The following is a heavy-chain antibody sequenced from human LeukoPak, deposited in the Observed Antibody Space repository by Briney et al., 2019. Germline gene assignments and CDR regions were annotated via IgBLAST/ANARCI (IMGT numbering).Heavy chain of an antibody. Sequence: SETLSLTCAVYGGSFSGYYWSWIRQPPGKGLEWIGEINHSGSTNYNPSLKSRVTISVDTSKNQFSLKLSSVTAADTAVYYCAREDTMVRGVITNAFDIWGQGTMVTVSS. CDR3: AREDTMVRGVITNAFDI. CDR1: GGSFSGYY. CDR2: INHSGST. V-gene: IGHV4-34*01. D-gene: IGHD3-10*01. J-gene: IGHJ3*02.